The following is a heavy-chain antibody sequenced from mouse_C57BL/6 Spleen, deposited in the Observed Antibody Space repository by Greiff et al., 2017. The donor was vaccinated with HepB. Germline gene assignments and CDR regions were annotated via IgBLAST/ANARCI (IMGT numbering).Heavy chain of an antibody. J-gene: IGHJ2*01. CDR2: ISSGGDYI. D-gene: IGHD2-3*01. CDR3: TREGYDGYYDY. CDR1: GFTFSSYA. Sequence: EVKVVESGEGLVKPGGSLKLSCAASGFTFSSYAMSWVRQTPEKRLEWVAYISSGGDYIYYADTVKGRFTISRDNARNTLYLQMSSLKSEDTAMYYCTREGYDGYYDYWGQGTTLTVSS. V-gene: IGHV5-9-1*02.